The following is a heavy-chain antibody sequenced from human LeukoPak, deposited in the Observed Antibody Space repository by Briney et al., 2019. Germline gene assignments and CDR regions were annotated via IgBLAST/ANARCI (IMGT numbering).Heavy chain of an antibody. CDR2: IYYSGDT. V-gene: IGHV4-59*08. CDR1: GGSISDYY. CDR3: ARAGGPYRVGVFDY. D-gene: IGHD2-8*01. J-gene: IGHJ4*02. Sequence: SETLSLTCTVSGGSISDYYWNWIRPPPGKGLEWIGYIYYSGDTNYDPPLKGRGTISVDTSKNQFSLRLSAVTAADTAMYYCARAGGPYRVGVFDYWGQGALVTVSS.